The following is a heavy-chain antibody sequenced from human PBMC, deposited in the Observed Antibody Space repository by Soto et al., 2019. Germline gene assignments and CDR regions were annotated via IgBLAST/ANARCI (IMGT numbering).Heavy chain of an antibody. Sequence: SVKVSCKASGGTFSSNAISWVRQAPGQGLEWMGGIIPIYASPNYAQNFQGRVTVTADKATGTAYLELSRLKFADSAIYYCAVTVTGSRSPLAHWGRGTLVTVSS. CDR1: GGTFSSNA. CDR2: IIPIYASP. V-gene: IGHV1-69*06. CDR3: AVTVTGSRSPLAH. J-gene: IGHJ4*02. D-gene: IGHD3-9*01.